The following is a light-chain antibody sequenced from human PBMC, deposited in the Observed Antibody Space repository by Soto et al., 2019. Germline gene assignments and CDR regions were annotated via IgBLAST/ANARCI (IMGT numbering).Light chain of an antibody. J-gene: IGKJ3*01. CDR1: QGIRSA. CDR2: DAS. Sequence: ALKLTQSPSSLSASVGDIVTIACRASQGIRSALAWYQQTPGRAPKLLIYDASTLESGVPSRFSGSRSGTDFTLTVSSLQPEDFAPYYCQHFEDYRFTFGAGTKVDIK. CDR3: QHFEDYRFT. V-gene: IGKV1D-13*01.